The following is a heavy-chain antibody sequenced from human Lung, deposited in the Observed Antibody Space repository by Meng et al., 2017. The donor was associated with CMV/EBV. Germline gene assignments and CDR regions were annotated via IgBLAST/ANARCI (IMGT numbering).Heavy chain of an antibody. V-gene: IGHV3-15*01. CDR3: TTMSTIDYSNNPFDY. D-gene: IGHD4-11*01. J-gene: IGHJ4*02. CDR2: ITNKADGGTT. CDR1: GFTFSNAW. Sequence: GASXKISCVASGFTFSNAWMNWVRQAPGKGLEWVGRITNKADGGTTDYAAPVKGRFTISRDDSKNTMYLQMNSLKSEDTAVYYCTTMSTIDYSNNPFDYWGQGTLVTVSS.